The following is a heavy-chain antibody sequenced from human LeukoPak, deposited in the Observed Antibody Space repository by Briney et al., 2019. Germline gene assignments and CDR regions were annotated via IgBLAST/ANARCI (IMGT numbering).Heavy chain of an antibody. CDR3: AREFRHTVVVTPVHWFDP. Sequence: AASVKVSCKASGGTFSSYTISWVRQAPGQGLEWMGRIIPILGIANYAQKFQGRVTITADKSTSTAYMEPSSLRSEDTAVYYCAREFRHTVVVTPVHWFDPWGQGTLVTVSS. D-gene: IGHD2-21*02. CDR2: IIPILGIA. CDR1: GGTFSSYT. J-gene: IGHJ5*02. V-gene: IGHV1-69*04.